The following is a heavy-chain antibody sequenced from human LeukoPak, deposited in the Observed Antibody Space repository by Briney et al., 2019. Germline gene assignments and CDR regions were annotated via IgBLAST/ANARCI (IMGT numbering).Heavy chain of an antibody. CDR1: GGTFSSYA. D-gene: IGHD2-15*01. Sequence: EASVKVSCKASGGTFSSYASSWVRQAPGQRLEWMGRIIPIFGTANYAQKFQGRVTITTDESTSTAYMELSSLRSEDTAVYYCASRRYWSGREIFWFDPSGQGTLVTVSS. V-gene: IGHV1-69*05. CDR3: ASRRYWSGREIFWFDP. CDR2: IIPIFGTA. J-gene: IGHJ5*02.